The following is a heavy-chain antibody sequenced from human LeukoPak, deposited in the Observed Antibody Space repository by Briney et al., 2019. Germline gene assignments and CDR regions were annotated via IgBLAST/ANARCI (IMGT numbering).Heavy chain of an antibody. CDR3: ARDNVRGGPFLDYLRYFQH. V-gene: IGHV4-61*02. CDR1: DGSISSGSYY. CDR2: VSASGST. Sequence: TLSLTCTVSDGSISSGSYYWSWIRQPAGKGLEWIGRVSASGSTSYNPSLKSRVTISIDTSKNQFSLNLSSVTTADTAVYYCARDNVRGGPFLDYLRYFQHWGQGTLVTVSS. D-gene: IGHD3-10*02. J-gene: IGHJ1*01.